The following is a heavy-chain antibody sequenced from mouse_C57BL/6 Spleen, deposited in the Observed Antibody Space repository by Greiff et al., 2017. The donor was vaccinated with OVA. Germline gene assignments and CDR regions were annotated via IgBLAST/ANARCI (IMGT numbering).Heavy chain of an antibody. CDR1: GYTFTDYE. CDR2: IDPETGGT. D-gene: IGHD2-1*01. J-gene: IGHJ2*01. V-gene: IGHV1-15*01. Sequence: QVQLKESGAELVRPGASVTLSCKASGYTFTDYEMHWVKQTPVHGLEWIGAIDPETGGTAYNQKFKGKAILTADKSSSTAYMELRSLTSEDSAVYHCTRNQVDYWGQGTTLTVSS. CDR3: TRNQVDY.